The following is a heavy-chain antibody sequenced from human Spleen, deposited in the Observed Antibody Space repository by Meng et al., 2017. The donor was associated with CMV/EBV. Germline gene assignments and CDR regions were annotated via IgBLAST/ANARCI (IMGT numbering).Heavy chain of an antibody. CDR2: INPSGGST. Sequence: QVQRVQSGAEVKNPGSSVKVSCSASGYTFTSYYMHWVRQAPGQGLEWMGIINPSGGSTSYAQKFQGRVTMTRDTSISTAYMELSRLRSDDTAVYYCARGLTGSNYWGQGTLVTVSS. CDR1: GYTFTSYY. D-gene: IGHD7-27*01. J-gene: IGHJ4*02. CDR3: ARGLTGSNY. V-gene: IGHV1-46*01.